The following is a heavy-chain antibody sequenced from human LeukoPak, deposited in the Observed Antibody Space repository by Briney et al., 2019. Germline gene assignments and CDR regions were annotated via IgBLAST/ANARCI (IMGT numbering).Heavy chain of an antibody. J-gene: IGHJ5*02. V-gene: IGHV3-21*01. CDR3: ARDLNRETVTTLST. D-gene: IGHD4-17*01. Sequence: GGSLRLSCAASGFTFRLYRVNWARQAPGKGLECVSSISSSSSYIYYTDSVGGRLTISRDNAKHSLYLQMNSLRAEDTAVYYCARDLNRETVTTLSTWGQRTLVTVSS. CDR1: GFTFRLYR. CDR2: ISSSSSYI.